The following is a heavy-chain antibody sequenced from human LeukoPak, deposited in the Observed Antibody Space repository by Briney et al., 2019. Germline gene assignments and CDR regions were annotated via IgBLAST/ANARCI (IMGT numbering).Heavy chain of an antibody. Sequence: GGSLRLSCAGSGFTFSSCWMHWVRQAPGKGLVWVSRVNSDGSITSYADSVKGRFTISRDNAKNTLYLQMNSLRAEDTAVYYCARVPYSGSWFDYWGQGTLVTVSS. V-gene: IGHV3-74*01. D-gene: IGHD6-13*01. CDR2: VNSDGSIT. CDR1: GFTFSSCW. CDR3: ARVPYSGSWFDY. J-gene: IGHJ4*02.